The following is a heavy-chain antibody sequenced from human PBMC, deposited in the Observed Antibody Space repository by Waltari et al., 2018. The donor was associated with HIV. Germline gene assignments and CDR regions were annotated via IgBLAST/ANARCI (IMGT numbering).Heavy chain of an antibody. CDR3: HRPWDSDHWGSDL. Sequence: QDQLIQSGTEVKEPGASLTVSCRASGYTFIGYFIHWVRQAPGQGLEWMGDLNPRSGDTEYAQKFCGRVTLTVDTSMNTAYLDLNGLRFDDTATYFCHRPWDSDHWGSDLWGQGTLVIVS. D-gene: IGHD3-16*01. V-gene: IGHV1-2*02. CDR1: GYTFIGYF. J-gene: IGHJ4*01. CDR2: LNPRSGDT.